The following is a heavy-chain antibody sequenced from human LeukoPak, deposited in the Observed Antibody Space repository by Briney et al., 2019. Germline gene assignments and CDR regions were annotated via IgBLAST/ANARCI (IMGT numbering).Heavy chain of an antibody. CDR1: GFTFSTYA. CDR3: ARDRPHYYDSSGYDH. CDR2: ISGSGGNT. D-gene: IGHD3-22*01. Sequence: GGSLRLSCAASGFTFSTYAMSWVRQAPGKGLEWVSAISGSGGNTYYADSVKGRFTISRDNSKNTLYLQMNSLRAEDTAVYYCARDRPHYYDSSGYDHWGQGTLVTVSS. J-gene: IGHJ4*02. V-gene: IGHV3-23*01.